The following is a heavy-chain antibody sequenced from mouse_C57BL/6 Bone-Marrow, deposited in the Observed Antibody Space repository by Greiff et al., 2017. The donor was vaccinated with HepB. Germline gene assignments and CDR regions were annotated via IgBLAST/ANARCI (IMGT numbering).Heavy chain of an antibody. V-gene: IGHV1-85*01. J-gene: IGHJ2*01. CDR3: ATLLRSPFFDY. CDR2: IYPRDGST. Sequence: QVQLKESGPELVKPGASVKLSCKASGYTFTSYDINWVKQRPGQGLEWIGWIYPRDGSTKYNEKFKGKATLTVDTSSSTAYMELHSLTSEDSAVYFCATLLRSPFFDYWGQGTTLTVSS. CDR1: GYTFTSYD. D-gene: IGHD1-1*01.